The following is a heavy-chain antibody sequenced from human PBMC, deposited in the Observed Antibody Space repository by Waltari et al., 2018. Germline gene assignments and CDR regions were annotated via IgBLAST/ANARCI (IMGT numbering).Heavy chain of an antibody. V-gene: IGHV3-48*03. D-gene: IGHD1-26*01. CDR2: ISGPAATI. Sequence: EVHLVESGGGLVQPGTSLRLSCVASGFTFSSYEMSWVRLTPGRGLEWISYISGPAATIYDADSVKGRFTISRDNAKNSLYLQMNSLRAEDTALYYCSRGVRNIGTHDVDAFDIWGQGTMVTVAS. CDR3: SRGVRNIGTHDVDAFDI. J-gene: IGHJ3*02. CDR1: GFTFSSYE.